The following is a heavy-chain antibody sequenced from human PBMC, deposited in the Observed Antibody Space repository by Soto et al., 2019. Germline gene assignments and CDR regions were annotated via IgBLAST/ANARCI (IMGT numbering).Heavy chain of an antibody. J-gene: IGHJ6*02. Sequence: PGGSLRLSCTASGFTFGDYAMSWVRQAPGKGLEWVGFIRSKAYGGTTEYAASVKGRFTISRDDSKSIAYLQMNSLKTEDTAVYYCTRVGDSGYYDSTGAGYYYGMDVWGQGTTATVAS. CDR3: TRVGDSGYYDSTGAGYYYGMDV. D-gene: IGHD3-22*01. CDR1: GFTFGDYA. V-gene: IGHV3-49*04. CDR2: IRSKAYGGTT.